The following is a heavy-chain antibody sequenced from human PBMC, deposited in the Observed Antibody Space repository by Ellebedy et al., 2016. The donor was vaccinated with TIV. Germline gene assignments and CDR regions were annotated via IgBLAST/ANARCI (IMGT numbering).Heavy chain of an antibody. V-gene: IGHV4-34*01. CDR1: GGSFSGYY. CDR2: INHSGST. CDR3: ARGSAMATPYYFDY. J-gene: IGHJ4*02. D-gene: IGHD5-24*01. Sequence: SETLSLTCAVYGGSFSGYYWSWIRQPPGKGLEWIGEINHSGSTNYNPSLKSRVTISVDTSKNQFSLRLSSVTAADTAVYYCARGSAMATPYYFDYWGQGTLVTVSS.